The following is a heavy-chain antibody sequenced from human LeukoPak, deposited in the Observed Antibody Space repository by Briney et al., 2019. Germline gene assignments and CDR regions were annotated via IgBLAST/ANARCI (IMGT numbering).Heavy chain of an antibody. J-gene: IGHJ3*02. Sequence: GGSLRLSCAASGFTFSSYGMHWVRQAPGKGLEWVAFIRYDGSNKYYADSVKGRFTISRDNSKNTLYLQMNSLRAEDTAVYYCAKVHYDFWSGYYSGDDAFDIWGQGTMVTVSS. D-gene: IGHD3-3*01. CDR3: AKVHYDFWSGYYSGDDAFDI. CDR2: IRYDGSNK. V-gene: IGHV3-30*02. CDR1: GFTFSSYG.